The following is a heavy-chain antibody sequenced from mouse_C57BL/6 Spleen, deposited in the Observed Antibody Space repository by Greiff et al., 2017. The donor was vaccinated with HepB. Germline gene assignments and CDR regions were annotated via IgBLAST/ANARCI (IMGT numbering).Heavy chain of an antibody. V-gene: IGHV1-22*01. D-gene: IGHD1-1*01. J-gene: IGHJ2*01. CDR3: AREEDYYGSRVFDY. CDR2: INPNNGGT. Sequence: EVQLQQSGPELVKPGASVKMSCKASGYTFTDYNMHWVKQSHGKSLEWIGYINPNNGGTSYNQKFKGKATLTVNKSSSTAYMELRSLTSEDAAVYYGAREEDYYGSRVFDYWGQGTTLTVSS. CDR1: GYTFTDYN.